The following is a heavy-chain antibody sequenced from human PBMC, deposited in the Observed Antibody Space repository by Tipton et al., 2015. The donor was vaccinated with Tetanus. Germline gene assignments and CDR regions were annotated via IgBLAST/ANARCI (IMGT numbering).Heavy chain of an antibody. CDR3: ARQEPPRRFFYDSSGSSD. CDR2: IFYTGSS. Sequence: LRLSCAVSGVSIRSSTYFWGWIRQPPGKGLEWIGHIFYTGSSHYNPSFESRVTISVDTSENQFSLNLSSVTAADTAVYFCARQEPPRRFFYDSSGSSDWGQGILVTVSS. J-gene: IGHJ4*02. CDR1: GVSIRSSTYF. D-gene: IGHD3-22*01. V-gene: IGHV4-39*01.